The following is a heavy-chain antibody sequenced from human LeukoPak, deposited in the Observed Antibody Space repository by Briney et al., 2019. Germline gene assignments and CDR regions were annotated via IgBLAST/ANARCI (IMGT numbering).Heavy chain of an antibody. CDR2: IYYSGST. Sequence: SETLSLTCTVSGGSISSNNYYWGWIRQPPGKGLEWIGNIYYSGSTYYNASLKSRVTISVDTSKNQFSLKLSSVTAADTAVYYCARVYYSNSYDYWYFDLWGRGTLVTVSS. CDR1: GGSISSNNYY. D-gene: IGHD6-13*01. V-gene: IGHV4-39*07. J-gene: IGHJ2*01. CDR3: ARVYYSNSYDYWYFDL.